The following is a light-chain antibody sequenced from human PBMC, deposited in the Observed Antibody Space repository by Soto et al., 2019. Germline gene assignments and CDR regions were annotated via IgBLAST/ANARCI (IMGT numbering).Light chain of an antibody. Sequence: DIQMTQSPSTLSASVGDRVTITCLASQSIDRWVAWYQQKPGKAPTLLIYDASTLERGVPSRFSGTGSGTEFTLSIDSLQPDDVGTYYCQQYHNSSLTSGEGTRLEIK. J-gene: IGKJ5*01. V-gene: IGKV1-5*01. CDR3: QQYHNSSLT. CDR2: DAS. CDR1: QSIDRW.